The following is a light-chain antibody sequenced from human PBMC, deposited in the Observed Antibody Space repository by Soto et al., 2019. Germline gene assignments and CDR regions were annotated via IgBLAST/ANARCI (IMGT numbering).Light chain of an antibody. CDR2: EVS. V-gene: IGLV2-14*01. CDR3: ASHTTSDTRV. J-gene: IGLJ1*01. CDR1: SGDVGAYEY. Sequence: QSALTQPASVSGSPGQSIAISCTGTSGDVGAYEYVSWYQHHPDKAPKLMIYEVSNRPSGVSDRFSGSKSVYTATLTISGLHAEDEADYYCASHTTSDTRVFGTGTKLTVL.